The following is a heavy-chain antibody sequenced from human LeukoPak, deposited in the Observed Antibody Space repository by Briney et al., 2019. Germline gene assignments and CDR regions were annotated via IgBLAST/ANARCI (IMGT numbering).Heavy chain of an antibody. D-gene: IGHD3-3*01. V-gene: IGHV3-48*04. CDR3: GASGPNYKYYVMGG. CDR2: ISNSGGTI. J-gene: IGHJ6*02. Sequence: GGSLRLSCAASGFNFKIYSMNWVRQAPGKGLEWLSYISNSGGTIYYADSVKGRFTSSRDNAKNSLFLQMNSLRTDDTAVYYWGASGPNYKYYVMGGWGPGTTVTVSS. CDR1: GFNFKIYS.